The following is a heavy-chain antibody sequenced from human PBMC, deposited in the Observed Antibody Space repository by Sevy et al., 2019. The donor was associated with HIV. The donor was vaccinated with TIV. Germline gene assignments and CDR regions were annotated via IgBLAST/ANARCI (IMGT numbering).Heavy chain of an antibody. Sequence: GGSLRLSCAASGFTFSRLWMSWVRQAPGKGLEWVANINQDGSERYYVDSVKGRLTLSRDNAKNSLYLQMNSLRGEDTAVFFCARGGVLEWPLGPFDYWGQGTLVTVSS. J-gene: IGHJ4*02. V-gene: IGHV3-7*03. D-gene: IGHD3-3*01. CDR1: GFTFSRLW. CDR3: ARGGVLEWPLGPFDY. CDR2: INQDGSER.